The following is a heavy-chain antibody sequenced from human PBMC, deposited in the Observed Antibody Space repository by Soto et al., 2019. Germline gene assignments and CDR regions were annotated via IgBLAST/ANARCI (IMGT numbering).Heavy chain of an antibody. CDR3: ARVGMVDIVVVPPSYGMDV. J-gene: IGHJ6*02. D-gene: IGHD2-2*01. Sequence: GEPLKISCKGSGYSFTSYWIGWVRQMPGKGLEWMGIIYPGDSDTRYSPSFQGQVTISADKSISTAYLQWSSLKASDTAMYYCARVGMVDIVVVPPSYGMDVWGQGTTVTVSS. V-gene: IGHV5-51*01. CDR2: IYPGDSDT. CDR1: GYSFTSYW.